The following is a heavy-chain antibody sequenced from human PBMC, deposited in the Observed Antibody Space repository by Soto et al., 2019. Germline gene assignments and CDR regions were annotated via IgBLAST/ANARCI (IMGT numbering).Heavy chain of an antibody. V-gene: IGHV3-30*04. CDR3: ARKVRDQTLFDF. J-gene: IGHJ4*02. CDR2: IGNNSRNI. D-gene: IGHD2-21*02. Sequence: PGGSLRLSCAASGFTFSSYAMHWVRQAPGKGLEWVSDIGNNSRNIYYADSVKGRFTISRDNAKNSLHLQMNSLRAEDTAVYYCARKVRDQTLFDFWGQGTLVTVS. CDR1: GFTFSSYA.